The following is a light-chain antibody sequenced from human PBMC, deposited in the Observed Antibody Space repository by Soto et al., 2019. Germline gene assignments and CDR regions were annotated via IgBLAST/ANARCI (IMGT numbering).Light chain of an antibody. CDR2: AAS. J-gene: IGKJ5*01. Sequence: DIQLTQSPSFLSASVGDRVTITCRASQGISSYLAWYQQKPGKAPKLLIFAASTLQSGVPSMFSGSGSGTEFTLTISSLQAEDFATYYCQQLNSYPITFGQGTRLEIK. CDR1: QGISSY. V-gene: IGKV1-9*01. CDR3: QQLNSYPIT.